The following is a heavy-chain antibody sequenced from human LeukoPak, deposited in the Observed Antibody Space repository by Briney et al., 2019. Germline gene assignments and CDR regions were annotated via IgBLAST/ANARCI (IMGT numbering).Heavy chain of an antibody. J-gene: IGHJ4*02. D-gene: IGHD2-15*01. V-gene: IGHV1-69*10. CDR2: IIPILGIA. Sequence: SVTVSCMASGGTFSSYAVSWVRQAPGQGLEWMGRIIPILGIANYPQKFQGRVTITADQSTSTAYMELRSLRSEDTAVYYCAREAERYCSGGSCYPSPNYYFDYWGQGTLVTVLS. CDR1: GGTFSSYA. CDR3: AREAERYCSGGSCYPSPNYYFDY.